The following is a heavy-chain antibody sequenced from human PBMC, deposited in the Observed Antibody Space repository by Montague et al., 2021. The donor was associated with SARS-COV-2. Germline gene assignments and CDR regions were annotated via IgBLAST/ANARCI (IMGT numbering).Heavy chain of an antibody. Sequence: SLRLSCAASGFTFSSYAMHWVRQAPGKGLEWVAIISYDVSNKYYADSVKGRFTISRDNSKNTLYLQMNSLRAEDTAVYYCASGVLRYFDWLLYGGFDYWGQGTLVTVSS. CDR1: GFTFSSYA. CDR3: ASGVLRYFDWLLYGGFDY. D-gene: IGHD3-9*01. J-gene: IGHJ4*02. V-gene: IGHV3-30-3*01. CDR2: ISYDVSNK.